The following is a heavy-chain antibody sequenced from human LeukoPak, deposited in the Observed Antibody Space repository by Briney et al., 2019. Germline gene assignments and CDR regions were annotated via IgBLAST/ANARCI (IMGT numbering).Heavy chain of an antibody. CDR1: GGSISSSSYY. D-gene: IGHD3-3*01. CDR3: ARAVLRFLEWLSADAFDI. Sequence: SETLSLTCTVSGGSISSSSYYWGWIRQPPGKGLEWIGSIYYSGSTYYNPSLKSRVTISVDTSKNQFSLKLSSVTAADTAVYYCARAVLRFLEWLSADAFDIWGQGTMVTVSS. V-gene: IGHV4-39*07. J-gene: IGHJ3*02. CDR2: IYYSGST.